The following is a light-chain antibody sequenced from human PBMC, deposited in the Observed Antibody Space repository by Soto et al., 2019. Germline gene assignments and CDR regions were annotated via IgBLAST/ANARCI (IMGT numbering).Light chain of an antibody. CDR3: AAWDDSLNGYWV. J-gene: IGLJ3*02. V-gene: IGLV1-44*01. CDR2: SNN. Sequence: QTVVTQPPSASGTPGQRVTISCSGSSSNIGSNTVNWYQQLPGTAPKLLIYSNNQRPSGVPDRFSGSKSCTSASLAISGLQSEDEADYYCAAWDDSLNGYWVFGGGTKLTVL. CDR1: SSNIGSNT.